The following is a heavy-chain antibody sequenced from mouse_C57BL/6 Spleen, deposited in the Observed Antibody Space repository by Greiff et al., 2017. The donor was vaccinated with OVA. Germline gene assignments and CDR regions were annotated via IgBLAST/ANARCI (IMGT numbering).Heavy chain of an antibody. CDR3: ARSLYYGSSPYYFDY. CDR2: IHPNSGST. Sequence: VQLQQPGAELVKPGASVKLSCKASGYTFTSYWMHWVKQRPGQGLEWIGMIHPNSGSTKYNEKFKSKATLTVDKSSSTACMQLSSLTSEDSAVYYCARSLYYGSSPYYFDYWGQGTTLTVSS. J-gene: IGHJ2*01. D-gene: IGHD1-1*01. V-gene: IGHV1-64*01. CDR1: GYTFTSYW.